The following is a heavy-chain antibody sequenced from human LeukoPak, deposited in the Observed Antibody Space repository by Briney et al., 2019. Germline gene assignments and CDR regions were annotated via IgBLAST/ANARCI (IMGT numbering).Heavy chain of an antibody. Sequence: GESLKISCKGSGYSFTSHWIGWVRQMPGKGLEWMGIIYPGDSDTRYSPSFQGQVTISADKSISTAYLQWSSLKASDTAMYYCASSVYGSGSYLGAFDIWGQGTMVTVSS. CDR2: IYPGDSDT. D-gene: IGHD3-10*01. CDR3: ASSVYGSGSYLGAFDI. J-gene: IGHJ3*02. V-gene: IGHV5-51*01. CDR1: GYSFTSHW.